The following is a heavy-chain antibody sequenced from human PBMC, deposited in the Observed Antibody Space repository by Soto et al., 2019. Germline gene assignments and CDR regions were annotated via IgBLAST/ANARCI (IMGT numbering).Heavy chain of an antibody. D-gene: IGHD3-22*01. V-gene: IGHV4-39*01. CDR1: GGSISSSSYY. CDR2: IYYSGST. Sequence: QLQLQESGPGLVKPSETLSLTCTVSGGSISSSSYYWGWIRQPPGKGLEWIGSIYYSGSTYYNPSLKSRVTRSVDTAKNQFSLKLSSVTAADTAVYYCARHEVTMTLNWFDPWGQGTLVTVSS. J-gene: IGHJ5*02. CDR3: ARHEVTMTLNWFDP.